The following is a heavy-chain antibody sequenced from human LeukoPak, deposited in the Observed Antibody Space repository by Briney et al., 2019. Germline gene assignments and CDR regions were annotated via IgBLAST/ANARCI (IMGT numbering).Heavy chain of an antibody. J-gene: IGHJ4*02. V-gene: IGHV4-59*01. CDR3: ARGVYIAAAQYGY. CDR1: GGSISSYY. Sequence: SETLSLTCTVSGGSISSYYWSWIRQPPGKGVEWIGYIYYSGTTNYNPSLTSRVTISVDTSKNQFSLKLSSVTAADTAVYYCARGVYIAAAQYGYWGQGTLVTVSS. CDR2: IYYSGTT. D-gene: IGHD6-13*01.